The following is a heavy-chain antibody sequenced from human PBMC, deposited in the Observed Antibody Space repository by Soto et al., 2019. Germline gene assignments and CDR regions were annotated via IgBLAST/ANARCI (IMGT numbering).Heavy chain of an antibody. V-gene: IGHV4-30-4*01. CDR1: GGSISGDHY. CDR3: ARNRYGMHV. Sequence: RSLTCTVSGGSISGDHYWSWIRQPPGKGLEWIGYIYSSGSTYYKPSLKSRVSISVDTSKKQFYMKLNSVTAADTAVYYCARNRYGMHVWGQGTTVTVSS. CDR2: IYSSGST. J-gene: IGHJ6*02.